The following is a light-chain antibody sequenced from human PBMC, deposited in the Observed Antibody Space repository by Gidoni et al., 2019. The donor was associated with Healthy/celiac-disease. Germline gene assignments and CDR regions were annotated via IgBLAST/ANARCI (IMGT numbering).Light chain of an antibody. CDR3: QQYGSSPT. CDR2: GAS. J-gene: IGKJ1*01. Sequence: ELVLPQSPRTLSLSPGERATLPCRASQRVSSSYLAWYQQKPGQAPRLLIYGASSRATGIPDMFSGSGSGTDFTLTISRLEPEDFAVYYCQQYGSSPTFGQGTKVEIK. V-gene: IGKV3-20*01. CDR1: QRVSSSY.